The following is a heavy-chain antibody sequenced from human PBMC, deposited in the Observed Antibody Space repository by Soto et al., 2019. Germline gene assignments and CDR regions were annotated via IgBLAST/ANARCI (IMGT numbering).Heavy chain of an antibody. V-gene: IGHV1-3*01. CDR1: GYTFTSYA. Sequence: ASVKVSCKASGYTFTSYAMHWVRQAPGQRLEWMGWINAGNGNTKYSQKFQGRVTITRDTSASTAYMELSSLRSEDTAVYYCARYCSGGSCYYPSAFDIWGQGTMVTVSS. D-gene: IGHD2-15*01. CDR2: INAGNGNT. J-gene: IGHJ3*02. CDR3: ARYCSGGSCYYPSAFDI.